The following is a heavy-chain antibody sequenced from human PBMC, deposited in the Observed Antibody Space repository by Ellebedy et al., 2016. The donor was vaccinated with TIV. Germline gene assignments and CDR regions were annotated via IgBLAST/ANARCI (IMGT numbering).Heavy chain of an antibody. CDR1: GFTFSSYG. Sequence: GGSLKISCAASGFTFSSYGIHWVRRAPGKGLEWVAAIGYDGSKKSYADSVKGRITISRDNSKNTVDLQMNSLRAEDAAVYYCAKRAQISSHGLDIWGQGTMVTVSS. D-gene: IGHD4-17*01. J-gene: IGHJ3*02. V-gene: IGHV3-30*02. CDR3: AKRAQISSHGLDI. CDR2: IGYDGSKK.